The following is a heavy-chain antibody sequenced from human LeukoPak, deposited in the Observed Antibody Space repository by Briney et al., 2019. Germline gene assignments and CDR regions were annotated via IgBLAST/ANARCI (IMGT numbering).Heavy chain of an antibody. J-gene: IGHJ4*02. V-gene: IGHV3-23*01. CDR2: ISGSGGST. CDR3: AKVPSGVPGY. CDR1: GFTFSSYA. Sequence: QTGGSLRLSCAASGFTFSSYAMSWVRQAPGKGLEWVSAISGSGGSTYYADSVKGRFTISRDNSKNTLHLQMNSLRAEDAAVYYCAKVPSGVPGYWGQGTLVTVSS. D-gene: IGHD3-3*01.